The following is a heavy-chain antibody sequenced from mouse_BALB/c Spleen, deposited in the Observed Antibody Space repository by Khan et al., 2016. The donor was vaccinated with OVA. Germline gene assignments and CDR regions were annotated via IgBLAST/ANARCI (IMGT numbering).Heavy chain of an antibody. V-gene: IGHV1S81*02. Sequence: QVQLQQPGAELVKPGASVKLSCKTSAYTFTSYWMQWVKQRPGQGLEWIGEINPSNGRTNYNEKFQSKATLTVDNSSTTAHMQLSSLTSEDSAVYYSVRSTMVTTEFAYWGQGTLVTVSA. CDR2: INPSNGRT. CDR1: AYTFTSYW. CDR3: VRSTMVTTEFAY. D-gene: IGHD2-2*01. J-gene: IGHJ3*01.